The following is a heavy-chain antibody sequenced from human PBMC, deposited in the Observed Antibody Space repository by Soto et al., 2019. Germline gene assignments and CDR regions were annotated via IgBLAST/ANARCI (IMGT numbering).Heavy chain of an antibody. CDR1: GFTFSSYG. Sequence: QVQLVESGGGVVQPGRSLRLSCAASGFTFSSYGMHWVRQAPGKGLEWVAVIWYDGSNKYYADSVKGRFTISRDNSKNTLYLQMNSLRAEDTAVYYCARDQSPYYDSSGYCPDYWGQGTLVTVSS. J-gene: IGHJ4*02. CDR2: IWYDGSNK. CDR3: ARDQSPYYDSSGYCPDY. D-gene: IGHD3-22*01. V-gene: IGHV3-33*01.